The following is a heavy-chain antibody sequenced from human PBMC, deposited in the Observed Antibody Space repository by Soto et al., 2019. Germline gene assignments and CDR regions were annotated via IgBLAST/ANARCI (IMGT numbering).Heavy chain of an antibody. CDR3: ARGRVRHYDFWSGYTYYFDY. CDR2: IYYSGST. J-gene: IGHJ4*02. CDR1: GGSISSYY. V-gene: IGHV4-59*12. D-gene: IGHD3-3*01. Sequence: SETLSLTCTVSGGSISSYYWSWIRQPPGKGLEWIGYIYYSGSTNYNPSLKSRVTISVDTSKNQFSLKLSSVTAADTAVYYCARGRVRHYDFWSGYTYYFDYWGQGTLVTVSS.